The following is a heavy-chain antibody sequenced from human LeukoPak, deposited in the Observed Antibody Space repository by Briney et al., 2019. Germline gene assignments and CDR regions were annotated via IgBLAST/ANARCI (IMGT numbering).Heavy chain of an antibody. CDR2: INPNSGGT. V-gene: IGHV1-2*02. D-gene: IGHD2-2*02. Sequence: AASVKVSCKASGYTFTSYGISWVRQAPGQGLEWMGWINPNSGGTNYAQKFQGRVTMTRDTSISTAYMELSRLRSDDTAVYYCARASLVRAAIDYWGQGTLVTVSS. CDR1: GYTFTSYG. CDR3: ARASLVRAAIDY. J-gene: IGHJ4*02.